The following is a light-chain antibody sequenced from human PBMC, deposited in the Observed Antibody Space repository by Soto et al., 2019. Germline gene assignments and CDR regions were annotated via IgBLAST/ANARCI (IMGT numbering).Light chain of an antibody. CDR1: SSDVSAYDY. J-gene: IGLJ2*01. V-gene: IGLV2-11*01. CDR2: DLN. CDR3: CSYADTYTFVV. Sequence: QSVLTQPRSVSGSPGQSVTISCTGTSSDVSAYDYVSWYQHHPGRPPKLIIYDLNKRLSGVPDRFSGSKSGNTASLTISGRQAEDEAAYYCCSYADTYTFVVFGGGTKVTVL.